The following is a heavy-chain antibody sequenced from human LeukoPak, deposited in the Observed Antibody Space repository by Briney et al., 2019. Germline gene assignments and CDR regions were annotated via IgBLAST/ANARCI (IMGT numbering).Heavy chain of an antibody. D-gene: IGHD1-1*01. CDR1: GFTFSSYE. CDR2: ISSSGSTI. J-gene: IGHJ4*02. CDR3: ARDNLETFDY. V-gene: IGHV3-48*03. Sequence: GGSLRLSCAASGFTFSSYEMNWVRQAPGKGLEWASYISSSGSTIYYADSVKGRFTISRDNAKNSLYLQMNSLRAEDTAVYYCARDNLETFDYWGQGTLVTVSS.